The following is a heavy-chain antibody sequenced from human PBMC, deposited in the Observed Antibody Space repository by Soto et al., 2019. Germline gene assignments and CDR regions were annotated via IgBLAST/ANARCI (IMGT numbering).Heavy chain of an antibody. CDR1: GGSISSGDYY. D-gene: IGHD3-3*01. CDR2: IYYSGST. J-gene: IGHJ4*02. CDR3: ARVRVPELEPYYDFWSGYQHGYYFDY. Sequence: SETLSLTCTVSGGSISSGDYYWSWIRQPPGKGLEWIGYIYYSGSTYYNPSLKSRVTISVDTSKNQFSLKLSSVTAADTAVYYCARVRVPELEPYYDFWSGYQHGYYFDYWGQGTLVTVSS. V-gene: IGHV4-30-4*01.